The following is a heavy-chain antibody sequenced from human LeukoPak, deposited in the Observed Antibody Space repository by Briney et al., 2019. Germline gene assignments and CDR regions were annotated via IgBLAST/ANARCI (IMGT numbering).Heavy chain of an antibody. V-gene: IGHV4-38-2*01. CDR3: ARQSAYNPYYAFDS. Sequence: PSETLSLTCAVSGYSISSGYYWGWIRQPPGKGLEWIGSIYQSGSTYYNPSLKSRVTISVDTSKDQFSVKLTSVTAADTAVYFCARQSAYNPYYAFDSWGQGTLVTVSS. J-gene: IGHJ4*02. CDR2: IYQSGST. CDR1: GYSISSGYY. D-gene: IGHD3-3*01.